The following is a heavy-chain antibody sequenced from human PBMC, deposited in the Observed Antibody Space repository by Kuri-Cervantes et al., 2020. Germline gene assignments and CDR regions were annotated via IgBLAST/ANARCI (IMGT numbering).Heavy chain of an antibody. CDR3: ARTGYGGNSVFHY. CDR1: GFTFSSYG. D-gene: IGHD4-23*01. J-gene: IGHJ4*02. Sequence: GESLKISCAASGFTFSSYGMHWVRQAPGKGLEWVAVIWYDGSNKYYADSVKGRFTISRDNSKNTLYLQMNSLRAGDTAVYYCARTGYGGNSVFHYWGQGTLVTVSS. CDR2: IWYDGSNK. V-gene: IGHV3-33*01.